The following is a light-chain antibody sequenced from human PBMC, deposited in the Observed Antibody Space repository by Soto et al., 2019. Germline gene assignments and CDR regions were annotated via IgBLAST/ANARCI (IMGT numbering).Light chain of an antibody. J-gene: IGKJ4*01. CDR1: QTISRNY. Sequence: ELVLTQSPGTLSLSPGERATVSCRASQTISRNYLVWYQKKPGQAPRLLIYGASTRATGIPDRFTGSGSGTDFTLTITRLEPEDFAVYYCQQSYSTLLTFGGGTKVDIK. V-gene: IGKV3-20*01. CDR3: QQSYSTLLT. CDR2: GAS.